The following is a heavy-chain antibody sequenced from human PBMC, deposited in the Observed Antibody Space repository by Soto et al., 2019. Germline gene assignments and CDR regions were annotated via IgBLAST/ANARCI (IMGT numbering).Heavy chain of an antibody. J-gene: IGHJ6*02. D-gene: IGHD2-2*01. CDR1: GGSISSSSYY. CDR3: ASGGYCSSTSCFYYYYGMDV. CDR2: IYYSGST. Sequence: SETLSLTCTVSGGSISSSSYYWGWIRQPQGKGLEWIGSIYYSGSTYYNPSLKSRVTISVDTSKNQFSLKLSSVTAADTAVYYCASGGYCSSTSCFYYYYGMDVWGQGTTVT. V-gene: IGHV4-39*01.